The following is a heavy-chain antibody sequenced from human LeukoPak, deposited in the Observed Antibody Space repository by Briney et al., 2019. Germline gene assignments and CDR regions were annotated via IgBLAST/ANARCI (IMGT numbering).Heavy chain of an antibody. D-gene: IGHD5-24*01. V-gene: IGHV4-34*01. CDR1: GGSFSDYY. CDR2: INHSGST. CDR3: ARTRRDGYNSIDY. Sequence: SETLSLTCAVYGGSFSDYYWTWIRQPPGKGLEWIGEINHSGSTNYNPSLKSRVTISVDTSKNQFSLKLSSVTAADTAVYYCARTRRDGYNSIDYWGQGTLVTVSS. J-gene: IGHJ4*02.